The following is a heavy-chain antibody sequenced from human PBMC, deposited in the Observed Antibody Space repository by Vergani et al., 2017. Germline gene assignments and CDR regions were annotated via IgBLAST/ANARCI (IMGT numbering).Heavy chain of an antibody. CDR3: ARGAYEAYFDY. CDR2: IFTRGST. Sequence: QVRLQQSGPGLVNPSQTLSLTCSVSGVSITGGSYYWNWMRQSAEKGLEWIGRIFTRGSTDYNPSLKGRVTISFDTSKNQFSLKLNSVTAADTAVYYCARGAYEAYFDYWGQGTLVTVSS. J-gene: IGHJ4*02. D-gene: IGHD3-16*01. CDR1: GVSITGGSYY. V-gene: IGHV4-61*02.